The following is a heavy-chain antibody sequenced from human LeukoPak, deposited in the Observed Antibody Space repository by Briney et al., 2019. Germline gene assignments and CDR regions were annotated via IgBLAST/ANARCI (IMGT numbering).Heavy chain of an antibody. Sequence: PGGSLRLSCAASGFTFSSYAMSWVRQAPGKGLEWVSAISGSDGSTYYAGSVKGRFTISRDNSKNTLYLQMNSLRAEDTAVYYCAKGTGNYYYYGMDVWGQGTMVTVS. J-gene: IGHJ6*02. V-gene: IGHV3-23*01. CDR1: GFTFSSYA. CDR2: ISGSDGST. CDR3: AKGTGNYYYYGMDV. D-gene: IGHD1-14*01.